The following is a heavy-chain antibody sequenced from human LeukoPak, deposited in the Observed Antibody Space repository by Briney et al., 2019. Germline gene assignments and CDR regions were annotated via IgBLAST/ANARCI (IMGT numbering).Heavy chain of an antibody. D-gene: IGHD1-14*01. CDR3: ASLTAGLNDY. Sequence: PGGPLRLSCAASGFTFSSYSMNWVRQAPGKGLEWVSYISSSSSYIYYADSVKGRFTISRDNAKNSLYLQMNSLRAEDTAVYYCASLTAGLNDYWGQGTLVTVSS. CDR1: GFTFSSYS. V-gene: IGHV3-21*05. CDR2: ISSSSSYI. J-gene: IGHJ4*02.